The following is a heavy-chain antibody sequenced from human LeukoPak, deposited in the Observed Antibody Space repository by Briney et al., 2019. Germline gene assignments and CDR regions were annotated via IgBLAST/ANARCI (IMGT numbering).Heavy chain of an antibody. CDR1: GFTFSSYA. D-gene: IGHD3-10*01. J-gene: IGHJ6*02. V-gene: IGHV3-23*01. Sequence: GGSLRHSCAASGFTFSSYAMSWVRQAPGKGLEWVSAISGSGGSTYYADSVKGRFTISRDNSKNTLYLQMNSLRAEDTAVYYCAKDPLWFGELIYYYYGMDVWGQGTTVTVSS. CDR2: ISGSGGST. CDR3: AKDPLWFGELIYYYYGMDV.